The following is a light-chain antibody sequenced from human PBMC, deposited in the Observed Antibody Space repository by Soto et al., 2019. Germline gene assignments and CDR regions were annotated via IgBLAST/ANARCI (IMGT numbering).Light chain of an antibody. CDR1: QSASSS. CDR3: QQRSQFT. V-gene: IGKV3D-11*02. J-gene: IGKJ3*01. Sequence: SVLTQSPGTLSLSPGEIATLSCRASQSASSSDLAWYQQKPAQAPRLLIYDASNRATGIPARFSGSGPGTDFTLTTRSLEPEDFAVYYCQQRSQFTFGPGTKVDI. CDR2: DAS.